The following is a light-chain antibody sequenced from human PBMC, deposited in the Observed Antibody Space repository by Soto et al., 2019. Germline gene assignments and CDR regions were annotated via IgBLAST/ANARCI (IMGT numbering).Light chain of an antibody. J-gene: IGKJ2*01. CDR2: KVS. CDR1: QSLVYSDGNTY. CDR3: MQGTLWPRT. V-gene: IGKV2-30*01. Sequence: DVVMTQSPLSLPVTLGQPASISCRSSQSLVYSDGNTYLNWFQQRPGQSPRRLIYKVSNRDSVVPDRFGGSGSGTDFTLKISRVEAEDVGVYYCMQGTLWPRTFGQGTKLEIK.